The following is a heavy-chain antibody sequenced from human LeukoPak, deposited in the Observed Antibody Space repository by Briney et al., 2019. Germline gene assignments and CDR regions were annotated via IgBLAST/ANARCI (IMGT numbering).Heavy chain of an antibody. CDR3: ARGGDTAMVRRGYFDL. CDR2: IYYSGST. V-gene: IGHV4-39*07. D-gene: IGHD5-18*01. J-gene: IGHJ2*01. CDR1: GGSISSSSYS. Sequence: SETLSLTCSVSGGSISSSSYSWGWIRQPPGKGLEWIGSIYYSGSTNYNPSLKSRVTISVDTSKNQFSLKLSSVTAADTAVYYCARGGDTAMVRRGYFDLWGRGTLVTVSS.